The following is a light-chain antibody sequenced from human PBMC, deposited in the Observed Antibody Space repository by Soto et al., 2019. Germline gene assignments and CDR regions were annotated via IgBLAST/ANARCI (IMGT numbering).Light chain of an antibody. Sequence: TQSPSTLSASVGDIVTLSCIASHSVSSSFLAWYQQKVGQAPRLLIYDASSRATGIPDRFSGSGSGTDFTLTISRLEPEDFAVYYCQQYGSSPRTFGQGTRLEIK. CDR3: QQYGSSPRT. J-gene: IGKJ5*01. V-gene: IGKV3-20*01. CDR1: HSVSSSF. CDR2: DAS.